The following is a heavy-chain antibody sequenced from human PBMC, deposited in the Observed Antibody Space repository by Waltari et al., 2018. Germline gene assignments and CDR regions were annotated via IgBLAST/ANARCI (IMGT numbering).Heavy chain of an antibody. D-gene: IGHD2-15*01. CDR1: GYTFTSYD. J-gene: IGHJ4*02. CDR2: KNPNSGNT. Sequence: QVQLVQSGAEVKKPGASVKVSCKASGYTFTSYDINWVRQATGQGLEWMGGKNPNSGNTGYAHKFQGRVTMTRNTSISTAYMELSSLGSEDTAVYYCARGHGVVVVAPGYWGQGTLVTVSS. CDR3: ARGHGVVVVAPGY. V-gene: IGHV1-8*01.